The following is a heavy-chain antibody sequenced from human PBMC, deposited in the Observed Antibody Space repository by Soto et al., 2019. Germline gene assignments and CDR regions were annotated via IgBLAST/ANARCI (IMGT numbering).Heavy chain of an antibody. CDR1: GGTFSSYA. J-gene: IGHJ4*02. D-gene: IGHD6-19*01. CDR3: ARDQITVTGPLDY. CDR2: IIPIFCTA. V-gene: IGHV1-69*06. Sequence: SVKVSCKASGGTFSSYAITWVRQAPGQGLDWMGGIIPIFCTANYAQKFQGRVTITADKSTSTAYMELSSLRSEDTAVYYCARDQITVTGPLDYWGQGTLVTVSS.